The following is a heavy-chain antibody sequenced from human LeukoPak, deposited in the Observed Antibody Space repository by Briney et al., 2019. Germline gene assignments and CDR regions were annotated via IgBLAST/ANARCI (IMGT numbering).Heavy chain of an antibody. CDR1: GFSFSTYW. J-gene: IGHJ4*02. D-gene: IGHD6-13*01. V-gene: IGHV3-7*01. CDR3: ARDPGSSSFDL. CDR2: INQDASVR. Sequence: GGSLRLSCAASGFSFSTYWMSWVRQTPEKGLDFVANINQDASVRNYMDSLKGRCTISRDNAKKSVYLEINSLRADDTAVHYCARDPGSSSFDLWGQGALVTVSS.